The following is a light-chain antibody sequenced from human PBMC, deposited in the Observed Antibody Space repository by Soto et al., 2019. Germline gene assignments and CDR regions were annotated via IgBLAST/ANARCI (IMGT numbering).Light chain of an antibody. CDR3: QQYDSSPKT. J-gene: IGKJ1*01. V-gene: IGKV3-20*01. Sequence: EIVLTQSPGTLSLSPGERATLSCRAIQSVGSSYLAWYQQKPGQAPRLLIYGASSRATGIPDRFSGSGSGTDFTLTISRLEPEDFAVYYCQQYDSSPKTFGQGTKVDIK. CDR2: GAS. CDR1: QSVGSSY.